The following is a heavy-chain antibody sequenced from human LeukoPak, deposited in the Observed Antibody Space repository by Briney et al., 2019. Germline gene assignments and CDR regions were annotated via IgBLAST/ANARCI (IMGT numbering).Heavy chain of an antibody. J-gene: IGHJ6*03. D-gene: IGHD3-22*01. Sequence: SVKVSCKASGGTFSSYAISWVRQAPGQGLEWMGGIIPIFGTANYAQKFQGRVTITTDESTSTAYMELSSLRSEDTAVYYCAGSAPVGSSGYRYYMDVWGKGTTVTVSS. CDR2: IIPIFGTA. CDR1: GGTFSSYA. CDR3: AGSAPVGSSGYRYYMDV. V-gene: IGHV1-69*05.